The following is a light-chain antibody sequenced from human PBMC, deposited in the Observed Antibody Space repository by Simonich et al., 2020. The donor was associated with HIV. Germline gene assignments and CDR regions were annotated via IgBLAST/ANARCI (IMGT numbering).Light chain of an antibody. V-gene: IGLV2-14*01. Sequence: QSALTQPASVSGSPGQSITIPCTGTSSDVGGYNYVSWYKQHPGKAPKLLFYVVSKRPSGVSNRFSGSKSGNTASLTISGLQAEDEADYYCSSYSSSSTWVFGGGTKLTVL. CDR2: VVS. CDR1: SSDVGGYNY. J-gene: IGLJ3*02. CDR3: SSYSSSSTWV.